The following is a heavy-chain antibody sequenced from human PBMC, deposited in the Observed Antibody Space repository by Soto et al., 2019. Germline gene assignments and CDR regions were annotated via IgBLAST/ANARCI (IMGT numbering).Heavy chain of an antibody. CDR2: IYYSGST. J-gene: IGHJ3*02. CDR3: AQGWRGTYYYDSSGPPPHDAFDI. CDR1: GGSISSGDYY. D-gene: IGHD3-22*01. Sequence: PSETLSLTCTVSGGSISSGDYYWSWIRQPPGKGLEWIGYIYYSGSTYYNPSLKSRVTISVDTSKNQFPLKLSSVTAADTAVYYCAQGWRGTYYYDSSGPPPHDAFDIWGQGTMVTVSS. V-gene: IGHV4-30-4*01.